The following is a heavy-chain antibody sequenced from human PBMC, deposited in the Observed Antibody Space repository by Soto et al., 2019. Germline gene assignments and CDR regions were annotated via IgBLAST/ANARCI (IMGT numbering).Heavy chain of an antibody. J-gene: IGHJ3*02. D-gene: IGHD6-6*01. V-gene: IGHV3-30-3*01. CDR3: ARGRYSSSGAFDI. CDR2: ISYDGSNK. CDR1: GFTFSSYA. Sequence: GGSLRLSCAASGFTFSSYAMHWVRQAPGKGLEWVAVISYDGSNKYYADSVKGRFTISRDNSKNTLYLQMNSLRAEDTAVYYCARGRYSSSGAFDIWGQGTMVTVSS.